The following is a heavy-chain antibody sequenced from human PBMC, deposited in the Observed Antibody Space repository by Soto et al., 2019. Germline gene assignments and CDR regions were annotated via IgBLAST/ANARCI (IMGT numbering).Heavy chain of an antibody. CDR2: ISAYNGNT. CDR3: ARDTPVWVAAAGYNWFDP. V-gene: IGHV1-18*01. CDR1: GYTFTSYG. Sequence: QVQLVQSGAEMKKPGASVKVSCKASGYTFTSYGISWVRQAPGQGLEWMGWISAYNGNTNYAQKLQGRVTMTTDTSTSTAYMELRSLRSDDTAVYYCARDTPVWVAAAGYNWFDPWGQGTLVTVSS. D-gene: IGHD6-13*01. J-gene: IGHJ5*02.